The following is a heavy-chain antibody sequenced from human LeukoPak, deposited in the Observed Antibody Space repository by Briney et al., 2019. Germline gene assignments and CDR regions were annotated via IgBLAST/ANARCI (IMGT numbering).Heavy chain of an antibody. CDR3: AKGPNFAFDN. J-gene: IGHJ4*02. CDR2: INPDGTAA. Sequence: PGGSLRLSCAASGFSFSNFWMHWVRQAPGMGLVWVSQINPDGTAALCADSVKGRFTISRDNAKSTLYLQMNTLRADDTAVYYCAKGPNFAFDNWGQGILVTVSS. D-gene: IGHD1-1*01. CDR1: GFSFSNFW. V-gene: IGHV3-74*01.